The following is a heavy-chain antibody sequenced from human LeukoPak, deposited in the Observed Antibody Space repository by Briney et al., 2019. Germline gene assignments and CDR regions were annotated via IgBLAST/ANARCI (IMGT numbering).Heavy chain of an antibody. CDR1: GNTFSTYA. D-gene: IGHD6-19*01. CDR3: AKEEYDSGWYKWFGP. Sequence: PGGSLRLSCAASGNTFSTYAMTWVRQAPGKGLEWVSSINYSGSGTFYADSVKGRFTISRDNSKDTLYRQMNSLRVEDTAVYYCAKEEYDSGWYKWFGPWGQGTLVTVSS. V-gene: IGHV3-23*01. CDR2: INYSGSGT. J-gene: IGHJ5*02.